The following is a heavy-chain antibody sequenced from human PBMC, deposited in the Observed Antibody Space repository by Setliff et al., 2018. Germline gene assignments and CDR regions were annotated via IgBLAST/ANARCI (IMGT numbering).Heavy chain of an antibody. Sequence: EGSLRLSCVTSGFAFTSYDMTWVRQAPGKVLEWVASINNGGVSADYTDSVKGRFTISRDNSRNTLYLQMKSLRAEDTAIYYCATSTITTYYFDYWGHGTLVTVSS. CDR2: INNGGVSA. CDR1: GFAFTSYD. V-gene: IGHV3-23*01. CDR3: ATSTITTYYFDY. J-gene: IGHJ4*01. D-gene: IGHD4-4*01.